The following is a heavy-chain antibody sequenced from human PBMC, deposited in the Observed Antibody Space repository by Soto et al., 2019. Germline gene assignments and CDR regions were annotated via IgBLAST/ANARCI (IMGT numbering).Heavy chain of an antibody. V-gene: IGHV4-59*01. Sequence: SETLSLTCTVSGGSITNYYYSWIRQPPGKGLEWIGYIFHSGSTCYNPSLKSRVTISVDTSKNQFSLKLNSVTAADTAVYYCARDLWGYCGTDCYPLDVWGQGTTVTVSS. CDR1: GGSITNYY. CDR3: ARDLWGYCGTDCYPLDV. J-gene: IGHJ6*02. CDR2: IFHSGST. D-gene: IGHD2-21*02.